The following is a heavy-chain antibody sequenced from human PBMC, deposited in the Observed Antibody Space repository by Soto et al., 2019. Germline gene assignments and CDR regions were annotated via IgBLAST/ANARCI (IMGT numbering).Heavy chain of an antibody. D-gene: IGHD6-13*01. Sequence: QVQLVESGGGVVQPGRSLRLSCAASGFTFSSYGMHWVRQAPGKGLEWVAVIWYDGSNKYYADSVKGQFTISRDNSKNTLYLQMNSLRAEDTAVYYCARDLEAAGGSVGYWGQGTLVTVSS. CDR1: GFTFSSYG. CDR3: ARDLEAAGGSVGY. CDR2: IWYDGSNK. J-gene: IGHJ4*02. V-gene: IGHV3-33*01.